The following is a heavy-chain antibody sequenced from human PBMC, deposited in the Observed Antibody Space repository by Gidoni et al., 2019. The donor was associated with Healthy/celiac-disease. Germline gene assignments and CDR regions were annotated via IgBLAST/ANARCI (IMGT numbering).Heavy chain of an antibody. CDR1: GYTFTSYD. CDR2: MNPNSGNT. Sequence: QVQLVQSGAEVKKPGASVKVSCKASGYTFTSYDIHWVRQATGQGLEWMGWMNPNSGNTGYAQKFQGRVTMTRNTSISTAYMELSSLRSEDTAVYYCARGINYYDSSGPSSPNFDYWGQGTLVTVSS. D-gene: IGHD3-22*01. V-gene: IGHV1-8*01. J-gene: IGHJ4*02. CDR3: ARGINYYDSSGPSSPNFDY.